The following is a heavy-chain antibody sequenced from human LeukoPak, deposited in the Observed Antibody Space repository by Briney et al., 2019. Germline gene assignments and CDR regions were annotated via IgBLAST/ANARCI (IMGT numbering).Heavy chain of an antibody. CDR3: ARDPTGYSYGIDY. CDR1: GGSISSYY. J-gene: IGHJ4*02. Sequence: SETLSLTCTVSGGSISSYYWSWIRQPPGKGLEWIGYIYHSGSTNYNPSLKSRVTISVDTSKNQFSLKLSSVTAADTAVYYCARDPTGYSYGIDYWGQGTLVTVSS. CDR2: IYHSGST. V-gene: IGHV4-59*01. D-gene: IGHD5-18*01.